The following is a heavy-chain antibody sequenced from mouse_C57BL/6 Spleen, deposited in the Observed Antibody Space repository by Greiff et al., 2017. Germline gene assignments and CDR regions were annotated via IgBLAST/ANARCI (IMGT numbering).Heavy chain of an antibody. CDR2: IWSGGGT. CDR1: GFSLTSYG. J-gene: IGHJ3*01. CDR3: AREGSAGPFAY. Sequence: VKLVESGPGLVQPSQSLSITCTVSGFSLTSYGVHWVRQSPGKGLEWLGVIWSGGGTDYNAAFISRLSISKDNSKSQVFFKMNSLQADDTAIYYYAREGSAGPFAYWGQGTLVTVSA. D-gene: IGHD3-2*02. V-gene: IGHV2-2*01.